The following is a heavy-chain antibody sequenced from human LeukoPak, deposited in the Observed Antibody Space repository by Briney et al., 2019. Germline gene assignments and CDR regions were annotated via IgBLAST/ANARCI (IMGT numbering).Heavy chain of an antibody. D-gene: IGHD3-10*01. Sequence: PGGSLRLSCAASGFTFSSYAMSWVRQAPGKGLEWVSAISGSGGYTYDADSVKGRFTNSRDNAKNTLYLQMNSLRAEDTAVYYCARGEVYGSGKTDYWGQGTLVTVSS. CDR3: ARGEVYGSGKTDY. J-gene: IGHJ4*02. CDR1: GFTFSSYA. CDR2: ISGSGGYT. V-gene: IGHV3-23*01.